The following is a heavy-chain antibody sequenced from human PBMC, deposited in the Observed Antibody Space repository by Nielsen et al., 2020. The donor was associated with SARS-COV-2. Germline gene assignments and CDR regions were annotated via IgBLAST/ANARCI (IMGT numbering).Heavy chain of an antibody. CDR2: ISYDGSNK. J-gene: IGHJ4*02. CDR3: AKDLKYYDFLTGYYGNYFDY. CDR1: GFTFSSYA. V-gene: IGHV3-30-3*02. D-gene: IGHD3-9*01. Sequence: GESLKISCAASGFTFSSYAMHWVRQAPGKGLEWVAVISYDGSNKYYADSVKGRFTISRDNSKTTLYLQMDSLRDEDTAIYYCAKDLKYYDFLTGYYGNYFDYWGQGALVTVSS.